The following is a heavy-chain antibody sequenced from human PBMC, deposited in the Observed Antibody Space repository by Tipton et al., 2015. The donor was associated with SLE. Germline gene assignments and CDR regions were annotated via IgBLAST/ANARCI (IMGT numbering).Heavy chain of an antibody. V-gene: IGHV4-30-4*08. D-gene: IGHD4-11*01. CDR2: IYYSGRT. CDR1: GGSIISGDFY. CDR3: ARDALQAGIDY. J-gene: IGHJ4*02. Sequence: TLSLTCTVSGGSIISGDFYWSWIRQPPGKGLEWIGYIYYSGRTHYNPSLKSRVTISLDTSKNQFSVKLSSVTAADTAVYYCARDALQAGIDYWGQGTLVTVSS.